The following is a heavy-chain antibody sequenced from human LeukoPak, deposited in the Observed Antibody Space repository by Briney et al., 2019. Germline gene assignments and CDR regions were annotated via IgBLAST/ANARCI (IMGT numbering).Heavy chain of an antibody. D-gene: IGHD4-17*01. J-gene: IGHJ6*03. Sequence: GGSLRLSCATSGFTFSHYSINWVRQAPGKGLEWVASISSTSTYIFYPDSVKGRFTISRDNAKNLLYLQMNSLRAEDTAVYYCARDSRYGEAKHYYYYYMDVWGKGTTVTISS. CDR2: ISSTSTYI. CDR1: GFTFSHYS. V-gene: IGHV3-21*06. CDR3: ARDSRYGEAKHYYYYYMDV.